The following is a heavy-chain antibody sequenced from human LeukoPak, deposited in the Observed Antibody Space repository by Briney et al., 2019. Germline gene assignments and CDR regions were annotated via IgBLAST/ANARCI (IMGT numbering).Heavy chain of an antibody. CDR1: GGTFSSYA. D-gene: IGHD6-13*01. V-gene: IGHV1-69*05. CDR3: ARVRQQPKDYYCYYYMDV. CDR2: IIPIFGTA. Sequence: SVKVSCKASGGTFSSYAISWVRQAPGQGLEWMGGIIPIFGTANYAQKFQGRVTITTDESTSTAYMELSSLRSEDTAVYYCARVRQQPKDYYCYYYMDVWGKGTTVIVSS. J-gene: IGHJ6*03.